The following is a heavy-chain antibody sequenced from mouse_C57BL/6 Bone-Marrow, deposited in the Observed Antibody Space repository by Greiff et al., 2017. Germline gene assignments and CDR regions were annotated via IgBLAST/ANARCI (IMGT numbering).Heavy chain of an antibody. Sequence: QVQLQQSGPGLVQPSQSLSITCTVSGFSLTSYGVHWVRQSPGKGLEWLGVIWSGGSTDYNAAFISRLSLSKDNSKSQVFFKLNSLQADDTAIYYCASIYYGNPFAYWGQGTLVTVSA. J-gene: IGHJ3*01. D-gene: IGHD2-1*01. V-gene: IGHV2-2*01. CDR3: ASIYYGNPFAY. CDR1: GFSLTSYG. CDR2: IWSGGST.